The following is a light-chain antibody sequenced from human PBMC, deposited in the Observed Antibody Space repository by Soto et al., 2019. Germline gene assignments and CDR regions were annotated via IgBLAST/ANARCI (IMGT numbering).Light chain of an antibody. CDR1: QSVTHSF. CDR3: QQYVSSPWA. J-gene: IGKJ1*01. Sequence: DIVLAQSPGTLSLSPGERATLSCRASQSVTHSFLAWYQQKPGQAPRLLIYGASRRATGIPDRFTGSGSGTDFTLTISRLEPEDIAVYYCQQYVSSPWAFGQGTKVEI. CDR2: GAS. V-gene: IGKV3-20*01.